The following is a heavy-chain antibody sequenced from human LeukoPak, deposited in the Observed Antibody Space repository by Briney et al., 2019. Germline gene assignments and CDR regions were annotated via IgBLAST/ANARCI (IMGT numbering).Heavy chain of an antibody. CDR3: ATRGNNAPFDS. V-gene: IGHV3-23*01. CDR1: GFTFNNYA. Sequence: NPGGSLRLSCAASGFTFNNYAMTWVRQDPGKGLEWVSTVTASGSATYYADSVKGRFTISRDNSKSTLYLQMSSLRGEDTALYYCATRGNNAPFDSWGQGTLVTVSS. CDR2: VTASGSAT. J-gene: IGHJ4*02. D-gene: IGHD2/OR15-2a*01.